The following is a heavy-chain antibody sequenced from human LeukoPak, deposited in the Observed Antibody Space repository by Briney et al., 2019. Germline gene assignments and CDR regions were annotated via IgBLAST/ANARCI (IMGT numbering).Heavy chain of an antibody. J-gene: IGHJ4*02. Sequence: SETLSLTCTVSGGSISSYYWSWIRQPPGKGLEWIGYIYYSGSTNYNPPLKSRVTISVDTSKNQFSLKLSSVTAADTAVYYCARARLAAAGPFDYWGQGTLVTVSS. V-gene: IGHV4-59*01. CDR1: GGSISSYY. CDR3: ARARLAAAGPFDY. D-gene: IGHD6-13*01. CDR2: IYYSGST.